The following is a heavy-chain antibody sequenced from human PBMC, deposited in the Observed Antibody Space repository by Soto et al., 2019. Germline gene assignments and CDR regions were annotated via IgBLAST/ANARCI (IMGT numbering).Heavy chain of an antibody. V-gene: IGHV4-34*01. J-gene: IGHJ6*02. D-gene: IGHD1-26*01. CDR1: GGSFSGYY. CDR3: ARRRGGSYYPYYYYGMDV. CDR2: INHSGST. Sequence: QVQLQQWGAGLLKPSETLSLTCAVYGGSFSGYYWSWIRQPPGKGLEWFGEINHSGSTNYNPSLKSRVTISVDTSKNQFSLKLSSVTAADTAVYYCARRRGGSYYPYYYYGMDVWGQGTTVTVSS.